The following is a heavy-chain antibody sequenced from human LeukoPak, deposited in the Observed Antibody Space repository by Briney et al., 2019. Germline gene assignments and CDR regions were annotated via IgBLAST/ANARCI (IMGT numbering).Heavy chain of an antibody. D-gene: IGHD4-17*01. J-gene: IGHJ4*02. CDR1: GGSISSSSYY. V-gene: IGHV4-39*07. CDR2: IYYSGST. CDR3: ARDRWVRAVTTSCFDY. Sequence: PSETLSLTCTVSGGSISSSSYYWGWIRQPPGKGLEWIGSIYYSGSTYYNPSLKSRVTISVDTSKNQFSLKLSSVTAADTAVYYCARDRWVRAVTTSCFDYWGQGTLVTVSS.